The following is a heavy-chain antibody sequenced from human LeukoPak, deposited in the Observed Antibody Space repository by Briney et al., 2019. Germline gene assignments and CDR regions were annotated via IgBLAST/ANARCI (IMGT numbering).Heavy chain of an antibody. Sequence: ASVKVSCKASGYTFTSYGIGWVRQAPGQGLEWMGWISAYNGNTNYAQRLQGRVTMTTDTSTSTAYMELRSLRSDDTAVYYCARGGDYYDSSGYSVFDYWGQGTLVTVSS. D-gene: IGHD3-22*01. J-gene: IGHJ4*02. CDR2: ISAYNGNT. CDR3: ARGGDYYDSSGYSVFDY. V-gene: IGHV1-18*01. CDR1: GYTFTSYG.